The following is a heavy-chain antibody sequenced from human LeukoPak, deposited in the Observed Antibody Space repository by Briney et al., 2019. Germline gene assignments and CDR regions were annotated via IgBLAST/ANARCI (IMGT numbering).Heavy chain of an antibody. Sequence: GGSLRLSCAASGFTFSSYAMHWVRQAAGKGLEWVAVISYDGSNKYYADSVKGRFTISRDSSESTLYLQVNSLRAEDTAVYYCASQKLGSTSYSLDYWGQGTLVTVSS. CDR1: GFTFSSYA. CDR2: ISYDGSNK. V-gene: IGHV3-30*04. D-gene: IGHD2-2*01. CDR3: ASQKLGSTSYSLDY. J-gene: IGHJ4*02.